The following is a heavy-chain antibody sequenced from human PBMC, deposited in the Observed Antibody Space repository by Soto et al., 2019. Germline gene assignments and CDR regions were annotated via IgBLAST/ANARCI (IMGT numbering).Heavy chain of an antibody. D-gene: IGHD6-13*01. J-gene: IGHJ5*02. CDR2: IIPIFGTA. CDR1: GGTFSSYA. V-gene: IGHV1-69*12. Sequence: QVQLVQSGAEVKKPGSSVKVSCKASGGTFSSYAISCVRQAPGQGLEWMGGIIPIFGTANYAQKFQGRVTITADESTSTAEMELRRLRSEDTGEDYGARADAGTGWFEPWGKGTLVTVSS. CDR3: ARADAGTGWFEP.